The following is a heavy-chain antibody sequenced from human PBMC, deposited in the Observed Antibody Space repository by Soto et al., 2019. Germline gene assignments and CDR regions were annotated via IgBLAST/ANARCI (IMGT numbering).Heavy chain of an antibody. D-gene: IGHD2-15*01. CDR3: ARVQGLIVVVVAATGHAFDI. CDR2: IYYSGST. V-gene: IGHV4-39*01. J-gene: IGHJ3*02. CDR1: GGSISSSSYY. Sequence: SETLSLTCTVSGGSISSSSYYWGWIRQPPGKGLEWIGSIYYSGSTYYNPSLKSRVTISVDTSKIQFSLKLSSVTAADTAVYYCARVQGLIVVVVAATGHAFDIWGQGTMVTVSS.